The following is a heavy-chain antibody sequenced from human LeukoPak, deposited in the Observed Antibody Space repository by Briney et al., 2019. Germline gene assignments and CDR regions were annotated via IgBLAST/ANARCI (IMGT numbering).Heavy chain of an antibody. V-gene: IGHV3-53*01. CDR3: ARDLNSIVGATREFDY. CDR1: GFIVSDKY. D-gene: IGHD1-26*01. J-gene: IGHJ4*02. CDR2: IYSGGGT. Sequence: GGSLRLSCAAAGFIVSDKYMSWVRQPPGKGLEWVSIIYSGGGTYYADSVKGRFTISRDNPKNTLYLQMNSLRAEDTAVYYCARDLNSIVGATREFDYWGQGTLVTVSS.